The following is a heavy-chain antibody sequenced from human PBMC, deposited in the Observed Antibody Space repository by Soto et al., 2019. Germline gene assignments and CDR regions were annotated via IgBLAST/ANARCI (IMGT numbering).Heavy chain of an antibody. V-gene: IGHV4-30-4*01. CDR2: IYYSGST. D-gene: IGHD3-10*01. J-gene: IGHJ4*02. CDR3: ARVVFGFGELSPYYFDY. CDR1: GGSISSGDYY. Sequence: SETLSLTCTVSGGSISSGDYYWSWIRQPPGKGLEWIGYIYYSGSTYYNPSLKSRVTISVDTSKNQFSLKLSSVTAADTAVYYCARVVFGFGELSPYYFDYWGQGTLVTVSS.